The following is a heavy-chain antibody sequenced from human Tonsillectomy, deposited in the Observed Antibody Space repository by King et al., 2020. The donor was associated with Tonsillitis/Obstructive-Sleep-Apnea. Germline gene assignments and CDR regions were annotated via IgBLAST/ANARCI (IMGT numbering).Heavy chain of an antibody. CDR3: AREITTDAFDI. CDR2: IDHSGST. J-gene: IGHJ3*02. V-gene: IGHV4-34*01. CDR1: GGSFSGYY. D-gene: IGHD3-3*01. Sequence: VQLQQWGTELLKPSETLSLTCAVYGGSFSGYYWSWIRQPPGKGLEWIGEIDHSGSTNYNPSLKSRVTISVDTSKNQFSLKLSSVTAADTAVYYYAREITTDAFDIWGQGTMVTVSS.